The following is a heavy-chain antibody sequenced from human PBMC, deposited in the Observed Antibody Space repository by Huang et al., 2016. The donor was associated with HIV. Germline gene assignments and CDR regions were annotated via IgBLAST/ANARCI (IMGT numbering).Heavy chain of an antibody. CDR3: ARGDYGDYVGIDY. D-gene: IGHD4-17*01. CDR2: ISLDGGTK. J-gene: IGHJ4*02. Sequence: QVHLMESGGGVVQPGKSLRLSCTTSGFTFSGYARHWVRQSPGKGREGVALISLDGGTKSYADSVKGRFIISRDNSKKTLYVQMNSLTAEDTAVYYCARGDYGDYVGIDYWGQVTLVTVSS. V-gene: IGHV3-33*05. CDR1: GFTFSGYA.